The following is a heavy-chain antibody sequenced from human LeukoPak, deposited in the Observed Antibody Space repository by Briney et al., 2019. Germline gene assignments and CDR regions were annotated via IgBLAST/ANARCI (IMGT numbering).Heavy chain of an antibody. J-gene: IGHJ4*02. CDR3: ARDDPTYGDYAFDY. CDR1: GLTVSSNY. V-gene: IGHV3-66*01. CDR2: IYSGGST. D-gene: IGHD4-17*01. Sequence: GGSLRLSCAASGLTVSSNYMSWVRQAPGKGLEWVSVIYSGGSTYYADSVKGRFTISRDNSKNTLYLQMNSLRAEDTAVYYCARDDPTYGDYAFDYWGQGTLVTVSS.